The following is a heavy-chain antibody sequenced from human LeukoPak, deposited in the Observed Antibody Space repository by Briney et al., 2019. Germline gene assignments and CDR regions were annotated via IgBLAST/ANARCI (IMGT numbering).Heavy chain of an antibody. Sequence: SETLSLTCTVCGGSMRRSYYYCGWIRQPPGKGRVWIGCSCESGSTYDHPALKSRVTISVDTSKNQFSLKLNYVTAADTAAYYCAGHYGPWGQGTLVTVSS. J-gene: IGHJ5*02. CDR3: AGHYGP. V-gene: IGHV4-39*01. CDR2: SCESGST. CDR1: GGSMRRSYYY. D-gene: IGHD3-10*01.